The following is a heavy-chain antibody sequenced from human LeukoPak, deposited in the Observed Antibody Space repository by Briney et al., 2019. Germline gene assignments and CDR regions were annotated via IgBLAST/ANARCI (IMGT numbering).Heavy chain of an antibody. V-gene: IGHV4-59*08. CDR1: GGSLSNYY. D-gene: IGHD4-17*01. CDR2: IYYSGSI. CDR3: ARQSRDGDYIAKLFDY. Sequence: SETLSLTCTVSGGSLSNYYWSWVRQPPGKGLEWIGYIYYSGSINYNPSLKSRVTISVDMSKNQFSLQLSSVTAADTAVYYCARQSRDGDYIAKLFDYWGQGTLVTVSS. J-gene: IGHJ4*02.